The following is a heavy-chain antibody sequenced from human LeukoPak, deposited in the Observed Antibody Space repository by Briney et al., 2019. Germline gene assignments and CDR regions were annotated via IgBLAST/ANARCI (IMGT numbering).Heavy chain of an antibody. CDR2: INSDGSST. CDR1: GFTFSSYW. J-gene: IGHJ4*02. CDR3: ARDRREPAAKDPDLFDY. D-gene: IGHD2-2*01. V-gene: IGHV3-74*01. Sequence: GGSLRLSCAASGFTFSSYWMHWVRQAPGKGLVWVSRINSDGSSTSYADSVKGRFTISRDNSKNTLYLQMNSLRAEDTAVYYCARDRREPAAKDPDLFDYWGQGTLVTVSS.